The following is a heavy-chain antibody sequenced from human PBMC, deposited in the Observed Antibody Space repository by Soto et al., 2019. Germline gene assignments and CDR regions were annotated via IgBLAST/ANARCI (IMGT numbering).Heavy chain of an antibody. CDR1: GGSISSGGYY. J-gene: IGHJ4*02. Sequence: QVQLQESGPGLVKPSQTLSLTCTVSGGSISSGGYYWSWIRQHPGKGLEWIGYIYYSGSTYYNPYIKSRVTISVDTSKNQFSLKLSSVTAADTAVYYCARSGYSYGPNPLLYWGQGTLVTVSS. D-gene: IGHD5-18*01. V-gene: IGHV4-31*03. CDR2: IYYSGST. CDR3: ARSGYSYGPNPLLY.